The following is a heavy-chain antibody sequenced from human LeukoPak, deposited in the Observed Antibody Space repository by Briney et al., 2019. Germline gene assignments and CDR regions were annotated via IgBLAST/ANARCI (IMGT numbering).Heavy chain of an antibody. J-gene: IGHJ5*02. D-gene: IGHD6-13*01. CDR2: INHSGST. V-gene: IGHV4-34*01. Sequence: SETLSLTCAVYGGSFSGYYWSWIRQPPGKGLEWIGEINHSGSTNYNPSLKSRVTISVDTSKNQFSLKLSSVTAADTAAYYCARRENGIAAAGTEWFDPWGQGTLVTVSS. CDR1: GGSFSGYY. CDR3: ARRENGIAAAGTEWFDP.